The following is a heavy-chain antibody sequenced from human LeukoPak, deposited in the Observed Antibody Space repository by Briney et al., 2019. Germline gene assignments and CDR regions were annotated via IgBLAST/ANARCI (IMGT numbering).Heavy chain of an antibody. V-gene: IGHV2-70*04. CDR3: ARISLGSDTSPSSGWPYYFDY. CDR2: IDWDDDK. Sequence: SGPALVKPTQTLTLTCTFSGFSLSNRGMRVSWIRQPPGKALEWLARIDWDDDKFYSTSLKTRLTISKDTSKNQVVLTMTNMDPVDTATYYCARISLGSDTSPSSGWPYYFDYWGQGTLVTVSS. J-gene: IGHJ4*02. CDR1: GFSLSNRGMR. D-gene: IGHD6-19*01.